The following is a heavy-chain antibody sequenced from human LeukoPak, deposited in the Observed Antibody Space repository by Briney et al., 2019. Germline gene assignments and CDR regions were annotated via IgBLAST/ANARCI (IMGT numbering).Heavy chain of an antibody. V-gene: IGHV1-46*01. CDR2: INPSGGST. J-gene: IGHJ4*02. CDR1: GYTFTSYG. D-gene: IGHD3-22*01. CDR3: ALLPDYYDSSGQRVDY. Sequence: ASVKVSCKASGYTFTSYGISWVRQAPGQGLEWMGIINPSGGSTSYAQKFQGRVTMTRDTSTSTVYMELSSLRSEDTAVYYCALLPDYYDSSGQRVDYWGQGTLVTVSS.